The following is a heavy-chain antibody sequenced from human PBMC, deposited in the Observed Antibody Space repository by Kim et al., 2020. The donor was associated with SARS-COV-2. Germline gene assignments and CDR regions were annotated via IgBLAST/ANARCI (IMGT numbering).Heavy chain of an antibody. Sequence: DPVKGRFTISRDNSKNTLYLQMSSLRVEDTAVYYCTKEPDKYYYGAGTIDFWGQGTLVTVSS. CDR3: TKEPDKYYYGAGTIDF. J-gene: IGHJ4*02. V-gene: IGHV3-23*01. D-gene: IGHD3-10*01.